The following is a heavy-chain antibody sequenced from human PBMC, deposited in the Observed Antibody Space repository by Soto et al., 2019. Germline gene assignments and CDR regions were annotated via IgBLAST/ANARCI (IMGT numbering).Heavy chain of an antibody. Sequence: ASVEVSCTASGYTFTTYNMHWVRQAPGQGLEWMGTINPSGGSTTHAQKFQGRVTTTRDTSTSTVYMELSSLGSGDTAVYYCAKTVQISGSYYYGMDVWGQGTTVTVSS. CDR3: AKTVQISGSYYYGMDV. D-gene: IGHD3-3*01. CDR1: GYTFTTYN. J-gene: IGHJ6*02. V-gene: IGHV1-46*01. CDR2: INPSGGST.